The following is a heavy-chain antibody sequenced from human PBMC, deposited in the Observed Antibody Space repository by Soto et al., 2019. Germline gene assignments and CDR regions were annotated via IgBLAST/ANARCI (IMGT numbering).Heavy chain of an antibody. D-gene: IGHD3-3*01. Sequence: PSETLSLTCTVSGGSISSSSYYWGWIRQPPGKGLEWIGSIYYSGSTYYNPSLKSRVTISVDTSKNQFSLKLSSVTAADTAVYYCARSGSYPYYSYGMDVWGQGTTVTVSS. CDR1: GGSISSSSYY. J-gene: IGHJ6*02. CDR2: IYYSGST. V-gene: IGHV4-39*01. CDR3: ARSGSYPYYSYGMDV.